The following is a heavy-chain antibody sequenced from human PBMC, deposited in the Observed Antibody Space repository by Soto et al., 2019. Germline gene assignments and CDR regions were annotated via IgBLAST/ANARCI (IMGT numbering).Heavy chain of an antibody. Sequence: QVRLRESGPQVVKPSATLSLNCNVSGGAFRSYFWRWIRQSPGKGLEWIGNIHSSGRSNYNPSCKSRVSMALDPSHNQFCVTLTSVPPADTAVYSGARDDAFDPGGPGNLVTFSS. J-gene: IGHJ5*02. CDR1: GGAFRSYF. V-gene: IGHV4-59*01. CDR3: ARDDAFDP. CDR2: IHSSGRS.